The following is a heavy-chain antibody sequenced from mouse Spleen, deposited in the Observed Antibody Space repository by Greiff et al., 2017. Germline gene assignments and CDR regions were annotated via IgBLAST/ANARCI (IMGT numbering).Heavy chain of an antibody. CDR1: GYSITSGYY. Sequence: ESGPGLVKPSQSLSLTCSVTGYSITSGYYWNWIRQSPGNKREWMGYISYDGSNNYNPSLKNRISITRDTSKNQFFLKLNSVTTEDTATYYCAREDPWFAYWGQGTLVTVSA. V-gene: IGHV3-6*02. CDR3: AREDPWFAY. J-gene: IGHJ3*01. CDR2: ISYDGSN.